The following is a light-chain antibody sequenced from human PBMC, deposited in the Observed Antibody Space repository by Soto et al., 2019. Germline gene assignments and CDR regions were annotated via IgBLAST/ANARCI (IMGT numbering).Light chain of an antibody. CDR1: SGSIACNY. Sequence: NFMLTQPHSVSESPGKTVTISCTRSSGSIACNYVQWYQQRPGSSPTTVIYEDNQRPSGVPDRFSGSIDSSSNSASLTISGLETEDEADYYCQSYDATNQVFGGGTKLTVL. CDR2: EDN. J-gene: IGLJ3*02. V-gene: IGLV6-57*01. CDR3: QSYDATNQV.